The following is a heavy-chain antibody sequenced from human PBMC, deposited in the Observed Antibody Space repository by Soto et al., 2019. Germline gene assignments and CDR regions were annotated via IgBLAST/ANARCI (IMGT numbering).Heavy chain of an antibody. Sequence: PSETLSLTCIVSGGSVSSGSYYWSWIRQPPGKGLEWIGYIYYSGSTNYNPSLKSRVTISVDTSKNQFSLKLSSVTAADTAVYYCARATVTSSSYYWGQGTLVTVSS. V-gene: IGHV4-61*01. CDR1: GGSVSSGSYY. J-gene: IGHJ4*02. D-gene: IGHD6-13*01. CDR3: ARATVTSSSYY. CDR2: IYYSGST.